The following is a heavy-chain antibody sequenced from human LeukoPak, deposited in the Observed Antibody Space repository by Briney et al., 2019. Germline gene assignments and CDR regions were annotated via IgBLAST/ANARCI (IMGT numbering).Heavy chain of an antibody. Sequence: SGTLSLTCAVSGGSVSRSNWWNWVRQPPGKGLEWIGEIHHSGSTNYNPSLKSRVTMSVDKSKNQFSMKLSSVTAADTAVYYCARTEAFCSDTSCSNWFDPWGQGTLVTVSS. CDR1: GGSVSRSNW. CDR2: IHHSGST. J-gene: IGHJ5*02. V-gene: IGHV4-4*02. CDR3: ARTEAFCSDTSCSNWFDP. D-gene: IGHD2-2*01.